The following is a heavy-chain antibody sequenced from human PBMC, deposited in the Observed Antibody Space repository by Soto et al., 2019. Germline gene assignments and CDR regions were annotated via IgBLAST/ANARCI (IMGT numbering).Heavy chain of an antibody. V-gene: IGHV3-74*01. Sequence: EVQLVESGGGSVQPGGSLRLSCAASGFSLSSYLMHWVRQVPGKVLVWVSRIQSDGSSTNYADSVKGRFTISKDNAKNTLYLQMDSLRVEDTAVYYCAREKAVAGTTFDYWGQGTLVTVSS. D-gene: IGHD6-19*01. J-gene: IGHJ4*02. CDR1: GFSLSSYL. CDR3: AREKAVAGTTFDY. CDR2: IQSDGSST.